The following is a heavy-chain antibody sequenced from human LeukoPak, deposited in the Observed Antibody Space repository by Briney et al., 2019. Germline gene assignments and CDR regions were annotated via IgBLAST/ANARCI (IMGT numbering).Heavy chain of an antibody. V-gene: IGHV4-34*01. J-gene: IGHJ6*02. CDR1: GGSFSGYY. D-gene: IGHD4-11*01. Sequence: SETLSLTCAVYGGSFSGYYWSWIRQPPGKGLEWIGEINHSGSTNYNPSLKSRVTISVDTSKNQFSLKLSSVTAADTAVYYCARVAVTYYYYYGMDVWGRGTTVTVSS. CDR2: INHSGST. CDR3: ARVAVTYYYYYGMDV.